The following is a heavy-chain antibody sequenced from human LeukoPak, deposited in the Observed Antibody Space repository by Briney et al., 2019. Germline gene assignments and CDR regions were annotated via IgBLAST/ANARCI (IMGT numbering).Heavy chain of an antibody. CDR1: GYTFTNYA. V-gene: IGHV7-4-1*02. CDR3: AILPVGATSY. CDR2: INTNTGNP. D-gene: IGHD1-26*01. Sequence: ASVKDSCKASGYTFTNYAMNWVRQAPGQGLEWMGWINTNTGNPTYAQGFTGRFVFSLDTSVSTAYLQISSLKAEDTAVYYCAILPVGATSYWGQGTLVTVSS. J-gene: IGHJ4*02.